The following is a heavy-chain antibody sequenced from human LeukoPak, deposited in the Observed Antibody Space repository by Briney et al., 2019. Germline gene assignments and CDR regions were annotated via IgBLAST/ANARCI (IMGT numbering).Heavy chain of an antibody. J-gene: IGHJ4*02. D-gene: IGHD1/OR15-1a*01. V-gene: IGHV3-72*01. CDR1: GFTFSNAW. Sequence: GGSLRLSCAASGFTFSNAWMSWVRQAPGKGLEWVGRSRNKANSYTTEYAASVRGRFTISRDESKNLLYLQMNSLKTEDTAVYYCTRCSTGTRLYYFDYWGQGTLVTVSS. CDR2: SRNKANSYTT. CDR3: TRCSTGTRLYYFDY.